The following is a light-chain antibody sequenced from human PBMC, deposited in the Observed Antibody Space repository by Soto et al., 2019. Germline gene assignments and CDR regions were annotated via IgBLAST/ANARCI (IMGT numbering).Light chain of an antibody. CDR1: SSDVGGYNY. CDR3: SSYTSSSTPYVV. Sequence: QSALTQPASVSGSPGQSITISCTGTSSDVGGYNYVSWYQQHPGKAPKLMIYDVSNRPSGVSNRFSGSKSGNTASLTISGLQAEDEADYYCSSYTSSSTPYVVFGGGTMLTVL. J-gene: IGLJ2*01. V-gene: IGLV2-14*01. CDR2: DVS.